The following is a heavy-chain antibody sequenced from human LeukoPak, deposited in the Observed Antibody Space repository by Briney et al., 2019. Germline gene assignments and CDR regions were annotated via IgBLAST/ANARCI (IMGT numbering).Heavy chain of an antibody. CDR2: IQSDGSIK. CDR1: GFTFSSYG. D-gene: IGHD1-14*01. V-gene: IGHV3-30*02. J-gene: IGHJ4*02. CDR3: AQDSGKGDY. Sequence: GRSLRLSCAASGFTFSSYGMHWVRQAPGKGLEWLAFIQSDGSIKFHADSVKGRFTISRDNSKNTLYLQMNSLRPEDTAMYYCAQDSGKGDYWGQGALVTVSS.